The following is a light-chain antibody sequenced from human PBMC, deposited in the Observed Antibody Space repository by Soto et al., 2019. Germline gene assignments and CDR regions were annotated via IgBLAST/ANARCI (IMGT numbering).Light chain of an antibody. V-gene: IGKV1-8*01. CDR3: QQYYSYPLT. Sequence: AIRMTRSPFSLSASTGDRVTITCRASQGISSYLAWYQQKPGKAPKLLIYAASSLQGGVPSRFSGSGSGTDFTLTISCLQSEDFATYYCQQYYSYPLTFGGGTKVDIK. CDR1: QGISSY. J-gene: IGKJ4*01. CDR2: AAS.